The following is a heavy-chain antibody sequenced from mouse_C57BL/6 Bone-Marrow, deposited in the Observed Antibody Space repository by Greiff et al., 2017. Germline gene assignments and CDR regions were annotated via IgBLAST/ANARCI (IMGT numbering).Heavy chain of an antibody. CDR3: ARGVNYLFSF. CDR2: ISRGSSTI. Sequence: EVQLVESGGGLVKPGGSLKLSCAASGFTFSDYGMHWVRQAPEKGLEWVAYISRGSSTIYYADKVKGRFTISRDNAKNTLFLQMTSLSSEDTAMYYCARGVNYLFSFWGQGTLITVSA. V-gene: IGHV5-17*01. J-gene: IGHJ3*01. D-gene: IGHD1-3*01. CDR1: GFTFSDYG.